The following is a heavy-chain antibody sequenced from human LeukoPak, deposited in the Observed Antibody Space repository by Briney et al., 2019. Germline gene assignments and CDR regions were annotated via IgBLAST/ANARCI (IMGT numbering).Heavy chain of an antibody. CDR3: ARVYYDILTGYYLPDAFDI. Sequence: ASVKVSCKASGYTFTGYYMHWVRQAPGQGLEWMGGINPNSGGTNYAQKFQGRVTMTRDTAISTAYMELSRLRSDDTAVYYCARVYYDILTGYYLPDAFDIWGQGTMVTVSS. CDR1: GYTFTGYY. D-gene: IGHD3-9*01. J-gene: IGHJ3*02. CDR2: INPNSGGT. V-gene: IGHV1-2*02.